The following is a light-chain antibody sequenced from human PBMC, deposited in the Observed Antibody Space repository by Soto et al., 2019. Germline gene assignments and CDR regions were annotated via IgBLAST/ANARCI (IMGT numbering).Light chain of an antibody. CDR3: QQYGSSPPWT. Sequence: IEITQSPSTLSLAPGERVILSCSASESVSTNLAWYQQKAGQAPRLLIYGASTRATGIPARFSGSGSGTDFTLTISRLEPEDFAVYYCQQYGSSPPWTFGQGTKVDI. CDR1: ESVSTN. J-gene: IGKJ1*01. CDR2: GAS. V-gene: IGKV3-20*01.